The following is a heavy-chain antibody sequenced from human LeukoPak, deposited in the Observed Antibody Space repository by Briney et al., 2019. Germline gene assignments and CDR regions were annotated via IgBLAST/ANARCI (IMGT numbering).Heavy chain of an antibody. CDR1: GGSISSGSYY. CDR2: IYTSGST. Sequence: SQTLSLTCTVSGGSISSGSYYWSWIRHPAGKGLEWIGRIYTSGSTNYNPSLKSRVTISVDTSKNQFSLKLSSVTAADTAVYYCARDLTAYSSGWYLGWFDPWGQGTLVTVSS. CDR3: ARDLTAYSSGWYLGWFDP. J-gene: IGHJ5*02. D-gene: IGHD6-19*01. V-gene: IGHV4-61*02.